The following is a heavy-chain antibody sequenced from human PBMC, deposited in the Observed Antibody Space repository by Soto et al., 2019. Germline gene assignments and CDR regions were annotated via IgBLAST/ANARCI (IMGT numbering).Heavy chain of an antibody. CDR3: ARGGYFDSCNYLAY. V-gene: IGHV1-46*02. D-gene: IGHD3-9*01. CDR2: INPSGEHT. J-gene: IGHJ4*02. CDR1: GYGFKYPY. Sequence: AAVQVSCPASGYGFKYPYMHWVRQAPGRGLEGVGIINPSGEHTNYAQQFRGRVAVTRDTYASTAYMELSSLRSEDAAVCYCARGGYFDSCNYLAYWGLGTLVTVSS.